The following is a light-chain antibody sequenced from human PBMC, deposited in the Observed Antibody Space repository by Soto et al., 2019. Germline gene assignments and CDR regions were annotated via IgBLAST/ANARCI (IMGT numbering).Light chain of an antibody. CDR3: ISYTVSRSYV. J-gene: IGLJ1*01. CDR2: NVN. Sequence: QSVLTQPPSASGSPGQAVTISCTGTSRDIGGYDFVSWYQVRPGEAPQLIIYNVNGRPSGVPRRFSGSKSGNTASLTISGLQADDEADYYCISYTVSRSYVFGPGTKVTVL. CDR1: SRDIGGYDF. V-gene: IGLV2-8*01.